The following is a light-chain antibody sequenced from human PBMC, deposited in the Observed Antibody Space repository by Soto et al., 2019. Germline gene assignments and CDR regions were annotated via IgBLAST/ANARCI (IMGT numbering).Light chain of an antibody. CDR3: AAWDDRLNGDVL. Sequence: QAVVTQPPAASGIPGQRVTISCSGSSSNIGRNSVNWYQHLPGTAPKLLIYGNDQRPSGVPDRFSGSKSGTSASLAISGLQSEDEADYYCAAWDDRLNGDVLFGGGTKLTVL. CDR1: SSNIGRNS. CDR2: GND. V-gene: IGLV1-44*01. J-gene: IGLJ2*01.